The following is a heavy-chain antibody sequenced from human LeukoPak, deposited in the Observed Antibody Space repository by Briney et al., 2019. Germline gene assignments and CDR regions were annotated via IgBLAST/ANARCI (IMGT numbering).Heavy chain of an antibody. CDR1: GGTFSSYA. D-gene: IGHD2-15*01. J-gene: IGHJ4*02. Sequence: SVRVSCKASGGTFSSYAISWVRQAPGQGLEWMGRIIPILGIANYAQKFQGRVTITADKSTSTAYMELSSLRSEDTAVYYCARVSSGRSYVDYWGEGTRVPVSS. CDR3: ARVSSGRSYVDY. V-gene: IGHV1-69*04. CDR2: IIPILGIA.